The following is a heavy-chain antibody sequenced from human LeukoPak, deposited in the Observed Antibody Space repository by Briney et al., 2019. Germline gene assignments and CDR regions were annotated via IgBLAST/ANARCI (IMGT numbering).Heavy chain of an antibody. CDR2: IYSGGST. Sequence: GGSLRLSCAASGFTVSSNYMSWVRQAPGKGLEWVSVIYSGGSTYYADSVKGRFTISTDNSKNTLYLQMNSLRAEDTAVYYCARAKHGFFDYWGQGTLVTVSS. D-gene: IGHD6-25*01. CDR1: GFTVSSNY. CDR3: ARAKHGFFDY. J-gene: IGHJ4*02. V-gene: IGHV3-66*02.